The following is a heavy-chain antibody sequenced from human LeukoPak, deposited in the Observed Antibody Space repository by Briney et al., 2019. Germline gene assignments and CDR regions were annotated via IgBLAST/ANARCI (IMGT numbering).Heavy chain of an antibody. D-gene: IGHD2-15*01. J-gene: IGHJ6*02. V-gene: IGHV3-30*02. CDR3: AKSGGSYKGYYYGMDV. CDR2: IWYDGSNK. Sequence: GGSLRLSCAASGFTFSSYGMHWVRQAPGKGLEWVAVIWYDGSNKYYADSVKGRFTISRDNSKNTLYLQTNSLRAEDTAVYYCAKSGGSYKGYYYGMDVWGQGTTVTVSS. CDR1: GFTFSSYG.